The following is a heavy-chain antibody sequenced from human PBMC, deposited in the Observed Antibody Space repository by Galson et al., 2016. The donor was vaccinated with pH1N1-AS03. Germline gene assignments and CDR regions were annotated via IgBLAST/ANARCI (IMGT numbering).Heavy chain of an antibody. CDR2: IKNRENGGTT. D-gene: IGHD4-17*01. V-gene: IGHV3-15*01. CDR1: GLTFSNAW. J-gene: IGHJ3*02. Sequence: SLRLSCAASGLTFSNAWMSWVRQAPGKGLEWVGLIKNRENGGTTDYAAPVKGRFTISRDDSKNTLYLQMNSLKTEDTAVYYCTTDDYGDYRGTGAGTNDAFDMWGQGTMVTVSS. CDR3: TTDDYGDYRGTGAGTNDAFDM.